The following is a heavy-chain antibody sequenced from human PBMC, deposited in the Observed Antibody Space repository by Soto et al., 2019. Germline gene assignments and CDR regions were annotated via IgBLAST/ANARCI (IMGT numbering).Heavy chain of an antibody. CDR3: ARACSSNSCYDVFDY. CDR1: GGSISSYY. V-gene: IGHV4-4*07. Sequence: SETLSLTCTVSGGSISSYYWSWIRQPAGKGLEWIGRIYTSGSTNYNPSLKSRVTMSVDTSKNQFSLKLSSVTAADTAVYYCARACSSNSCYDVFDYWGHGTLVTVSS. D-gene: IGHD2-2*01. CDR2: IYTSGST. J-gene: IGHJ4*03.